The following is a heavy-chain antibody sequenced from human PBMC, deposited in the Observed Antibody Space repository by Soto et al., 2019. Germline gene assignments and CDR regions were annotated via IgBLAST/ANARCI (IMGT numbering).Heavy chain of an antibody. Sequence: HPGGSLRLSCAASGFAFSSYWMSWVRQAPGKGLEWVANIKQDGSEKYYVDSVKGPFTISRDNAKNSLYLQMNSLRAEDTAVYYCVRGRELLRTSSGGTRTRYNGLGVWGQGTTVTVSS. CDR3: VRGRELLRTSSGGTRTRYNGLGV. D-gene: IGHD3-3*01. CDR1: GFAFSSYW. V-gene: IGHV3-7*05. CDR2: IKQDGSEK. J-gene: IGHJ6*02.